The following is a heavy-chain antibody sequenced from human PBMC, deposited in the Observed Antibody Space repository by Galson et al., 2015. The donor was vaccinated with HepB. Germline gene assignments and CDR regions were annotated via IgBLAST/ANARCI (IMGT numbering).Heavy chain of an antibody. V-gene: IGHV3-11*06. J-gene: IGHJ4*02. CDR1: GFTFSDYY. CDR3: ARVADVAYGDHSHFDS. D-gene: IGHD4-17*01. CDR2: ISSSSTYT. Sequence: SLRLSCAASGFTFSDYYMSWIRQAPGKGLEWLSYISSSSTYTNYADSVKGRFAVSRDNAKNSLYLQMNSLRAEDTAVYYCARVADVAYGDHSHFDSWGQGTLVTVSS.